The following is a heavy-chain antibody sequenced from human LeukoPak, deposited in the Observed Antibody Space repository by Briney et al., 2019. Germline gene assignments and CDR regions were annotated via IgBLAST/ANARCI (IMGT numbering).Heavy chain of an antibody. CDR1: GFAFRSYN. D-gene: IGHD3-22*01. CDR3: ARRPYSDTSGRLSDV. Sequence: GGPLRLSCAASGFAFRSYNRNWVRQAPGKGLEGISYIGSSGSPSHYADSVRGRFTISRDNAKNSLYLQMNSLRDDDTALYYCARRPYSDTSGRLSDVWGQGTTVTVSS. CDR2: IGSSGSPS. V-gene: IGHV3-48*02. J-gene: IGHJ6*02.